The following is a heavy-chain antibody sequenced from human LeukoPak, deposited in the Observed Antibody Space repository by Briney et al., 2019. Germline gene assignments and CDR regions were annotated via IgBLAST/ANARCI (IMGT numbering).Heavy chain of an antibody. J-gene: IGHJ6*03. CDR1: GYTFTSYY. CDR3: AREVGYSGYGSVAHYYYIDV. D-gene: IGHD5-12*01. Sequence: ASVKVSCKASGYTFTSYYMHWVRQAPGQGLEWMGRINPKSGDTNYAQKFQDRVTMTIDTSTSTAYMELRSLGSDDTAVYYCAREVGYSGYGSVAHYYYIDVWGKGTTVTISS. CDR2: INPKSGDT. V-gene: IGHV1-2*06.